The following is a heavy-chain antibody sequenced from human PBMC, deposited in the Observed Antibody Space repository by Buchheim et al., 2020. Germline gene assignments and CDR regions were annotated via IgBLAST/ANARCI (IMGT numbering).Heavy chain of an antibody. J-gene: IGHJ4*02. CDR2: IWYDGSNK. D-gene: IGHD1-26*01. CDR1: GFTFSSYG. Sequence: QVQLVESGGGVVQPGRSLRLSCAASGFTFSSYGMHWVRQAPGKGLEWVAVIWYDGSNKYYADSVKGRFTISRDNAKNKLYLQMNSLRAEDTAVYYCAKDKFRGFDSGSYPFDYWGQGTL. V-gene: IGHV3-33*06. CDR3: AKDKFRGFDSGSYPFDY.